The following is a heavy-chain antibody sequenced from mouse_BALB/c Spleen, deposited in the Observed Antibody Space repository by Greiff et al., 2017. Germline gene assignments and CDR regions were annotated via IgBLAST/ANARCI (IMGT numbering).Heavy chain of an antibody. CDR1: GYTFTSYV. CDR2: INPYNDGT. V-gene: IGHV1-14*01. CDR3: ARGWDYGSSFWFAD. Sequence: EVQLQQSGPELVKPGASVKMSCKASGYTFTSYVMHWVQQTPGQGLEWIGYINPYNDGTKYNEKFKGKATLTSDKTSSTAYMERSSLTSEDSAVYYCARGWDYGSSFWFADWGQGTLVTVSA. D-gene: IGHD1-1*01. J-gene: IGHJ3*01.